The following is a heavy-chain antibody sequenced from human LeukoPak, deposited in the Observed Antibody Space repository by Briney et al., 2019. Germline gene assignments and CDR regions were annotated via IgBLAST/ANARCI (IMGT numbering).Heavy chain of an antibody. J-gene: IGHJ4*02. CDR3: AREERQWELLGSFYFDY. Sequence: PGGSLRLSCAASGFTFSSYSMNWVRQAPGKGLEWVSYISSSSSYIYYADSVKGRFTISRDNAKNSLYLQMNSLRAEDTAVYYCAREERQWELLGSFYFDYWGQGTLVTVSS. CDR1: GFTFSSYS. D-gene: IGHD1-26*01. V-gene: IGHV3-21*05. CDR2: ISSSSSYI.